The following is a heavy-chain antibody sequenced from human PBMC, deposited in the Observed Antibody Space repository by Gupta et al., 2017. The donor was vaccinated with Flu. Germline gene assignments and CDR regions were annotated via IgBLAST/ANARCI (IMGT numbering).Heavy chain of an antibody. Sequence: QVQLVESGGGVVQPGRSLRLSCAASGFTFSSYGMHWVRQAPGKGLEWVAVIWYDGSNKYYADSVKGRFTISRDNSKNTLYLQMNSLRAEDTAVYYCARDPSTYIVGATFDYWGQGTLVTVSS. CDR3: ARDPSTYIVGATFDY. CDR2: IWYDGSNK. D-gene: IGHD1-26*01. J-gene: IGHJ4*02. CDR1: GFTFSSYG. V-gene: IGHV3-33*01.